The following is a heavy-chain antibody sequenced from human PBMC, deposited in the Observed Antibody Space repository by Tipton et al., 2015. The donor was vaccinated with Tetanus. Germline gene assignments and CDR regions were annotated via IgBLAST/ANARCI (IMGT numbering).Heavy chain of an antibody. Sequence: TLSLTCSVSRGPISSYYWSWIRQPAGKGLEWIGHISNGNPDYTPSLKSRVTLSVDTSKNEFSLKLHSVTAADTGVYQCARIRLNPVPHIDLWGQGTLVTVSS. D-gene: IGHD3-3*02. V-gene: IGHV4-4*07. CDR2: ISNGNP. CDR3: ARIRLNPVPHIDL. J-gene: IGHJ4*02. CDR1: RGPISSYY.